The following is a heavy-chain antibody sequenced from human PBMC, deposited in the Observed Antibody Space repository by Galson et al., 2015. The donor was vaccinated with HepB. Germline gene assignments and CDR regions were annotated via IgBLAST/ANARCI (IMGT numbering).Heavy chain of an antibody. CDR3: AKLKLAYCGGDRWDHAFDI. Sequence: SLRLSCAASGFTFSSYGMHWVRQAPGKGLEWVAVISYDGSNKYFADSVKGRFTISRDNSENTLYLQMNSLRAEDTAVYYCAKLKLAYCGGDRWDHAFDIWGQGTMVTVSS. CDR1: GFTFSSYG. V-gene: IGHV3-30*18. J-gene: IGHJ3*02. CDR2: ISYDGSNK. D-gene: IGHD2-21*01.